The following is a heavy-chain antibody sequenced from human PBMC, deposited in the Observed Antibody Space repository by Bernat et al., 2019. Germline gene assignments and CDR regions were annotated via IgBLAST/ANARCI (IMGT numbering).Heavy chain of an antibody. CDR3: ARGVGYCTGAVCYLVSFDI. CDR1: GGSISSSHW. D-gene: IGHD2-8*02. Sequence: QLQLQESGPGLVKPSGTLSLTCAVSGGSISSSHWWTWVRQPPGKGLEWIGEIYHSGSTNYNPSLKSRVTISVDKSKNRFSLKLSSVTAADTAVYYCARGVGYCTGAVCYLVSFDIWGQGTMVTVSS. V-gene: IGHV4-4*02. J-gene: IGHJ3*02. CDR2: IYHSGST.